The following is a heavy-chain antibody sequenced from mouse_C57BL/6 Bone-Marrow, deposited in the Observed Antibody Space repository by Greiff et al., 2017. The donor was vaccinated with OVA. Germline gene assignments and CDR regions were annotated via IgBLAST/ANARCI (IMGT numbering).Heavy chain of an antibody. J-gene: IGHJ3*01. CDR3: ASVYSNPFAY. D-gene: IGHD2-5*01. V-gene: IGHV1-19*01. CDR1: GYTFTDYY. Sequence: EVKLQESGPVLVKPGASVKMSCKASGYTFTDYYMNWVKQSHGKSLEWIGVINPYNGGTSYNQKFKGKATLTVDKSSSTAYMELNSLTSEDSAVYYCASVYSNPFAYWGQGTLVTVSA. CDR2: INPYNGGT.